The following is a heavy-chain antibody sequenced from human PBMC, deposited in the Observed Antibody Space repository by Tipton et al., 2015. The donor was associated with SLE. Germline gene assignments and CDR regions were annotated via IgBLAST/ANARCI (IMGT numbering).Heavy chain of an antibody. V-gene: IGHV4-31*02. J-gene: IGHJ6*03. CDR2: IYHTGTT. Sequence: LRLSCAVSGGSITTNGYYWTWIRQHPGKGLEWIGYIYHTGTTYYNPSLKSRVTISVDTSKNQFSLTLRSVTAADTAVYYCARGSYYMDVWDKGTTVTVSS. CDR3: ARGSYYMDV. CDR1: GGSITTNGYY.